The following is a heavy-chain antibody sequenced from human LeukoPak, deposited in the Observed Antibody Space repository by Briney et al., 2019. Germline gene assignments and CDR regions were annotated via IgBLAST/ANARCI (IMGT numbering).Heavy chain of an antibody. J-gene: IGHJ5*02. D-gene: IGHD2-8*01. V-gene: IGHV3-48*01. CDR1: GFTFSRYS. Sequence: GGSLRLSCAASGFTFSRYSMNWVRQAPGKGLEWVSYITSSSSTTYYADSVKGRFTISRDNAKNSLYLQMNSLRAEDTAVYYCARGPYCTNGVCSGYNWFDPWGQGTLVTVSS. CDR2: ITSSSSTT. CDR3: ARGPYCTNGVCSGYNWFDP.